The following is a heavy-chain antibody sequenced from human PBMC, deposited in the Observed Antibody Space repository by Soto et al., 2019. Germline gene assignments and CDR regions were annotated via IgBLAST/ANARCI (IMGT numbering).Heavy chain of an antibody. CDR2: ISGSGGST. Sequence: WGSLRLSCAASGFTFSSYAMSWVRQAPGKGLEWVSAISGSGGSTYYADSVKGRFTISRDNSKNTLYLQMNSLRAEDTAVYYCAKGRQWPELSRPDPWGQGTLVTVSS. CDR1: GFTFSSYA. CDR3: AKGRQWPELSRPDP. J-gene: IGHJ5*02. D-gene: IGHD6-19*01. V-gene: IGHV3-23*01.